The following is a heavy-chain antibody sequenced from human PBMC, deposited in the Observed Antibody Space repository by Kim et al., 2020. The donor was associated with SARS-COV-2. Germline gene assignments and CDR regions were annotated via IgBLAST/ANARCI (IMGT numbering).Heavy chain of an antibody. Sequence: SETLSLTCTVSGGSISSSSYYWGWIRQPPGKGLEWIGSIYYSGSTYYNPSLKSRVTISVDTSKNQFSLKLSSVTAADTAVYYCARHCAPLDGPVGLDLYFDYWGQGTLVTVSS. V-gene: IGHV4-39*01. J-gene: IGHJ4*02. CDR2: IYYSGST. CDR3: ARHCAPLDGPVGLDLYFDY. CDR1: GGSISSSSYY. D-gene: IGHD3-16*01.